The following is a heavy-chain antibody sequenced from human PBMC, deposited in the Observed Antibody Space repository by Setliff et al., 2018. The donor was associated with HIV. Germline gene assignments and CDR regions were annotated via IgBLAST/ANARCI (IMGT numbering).Heavy chain of an antibody. Sequence: PGESLKISCKGSGYIFGLYWIAWVRQMPGKGREWMGIIYPGDSEASYSPSFQGQVTSSGSKSISTAYLQSSSVKTSDSAMYFCVRPKPYGSGAGSFEISGQGTMVTVSS. CDR3: VRPKPYGSGAGSFEI. J-gene: IGHJ3*02. D-gene: IGHD3-10*01. V-gene: IGHV5-51*01. CDR2: IYPGDSEA. CDR1: GYIFGLYW.